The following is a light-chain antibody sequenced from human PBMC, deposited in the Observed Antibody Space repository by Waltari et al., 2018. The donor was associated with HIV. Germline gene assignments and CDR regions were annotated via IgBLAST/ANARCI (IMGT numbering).Light chain of an antibody. CDR2: GDR. CDR1: SSNIGAHYD. Sequence: QSVLTQPPSVSGAPWQSVTIYSAGSSSNIGAHYDVHWYQQVPGTAPKLLIFGDRNRPSGVPDRFSGSTSGTSASLAITGLQAEDEADYYCQSYDTNLSGSVFGGGTKVTVL. J-gene: IGLJ3*02. V-gene: IGLV1-40*01. CDR3: QSYDTNLSGSV.